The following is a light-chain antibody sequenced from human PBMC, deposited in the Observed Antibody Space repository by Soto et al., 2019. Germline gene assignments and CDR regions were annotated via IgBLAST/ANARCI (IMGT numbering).Light chain of an antibody. J-gene: IGKJ1*01. CDR2: GAS. Sequence: EIVLTQSPGTLSLSPGERVTLSWRASQTVSSSYLAWYQQKPGQAPRLLIHGASSRATGIPDRFSGSGSGTDFTLTISRLEPEDFAVYYCQQYGSSPRTFGQGTKVEIK. V-gene: IGKV3-20*01. CDR3: QQYGSSPRT. CDR1: QTVSSSY.